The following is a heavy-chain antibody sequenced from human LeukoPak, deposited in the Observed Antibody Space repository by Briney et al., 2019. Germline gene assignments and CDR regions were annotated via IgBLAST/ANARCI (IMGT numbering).Heavy chain of an antibody. D-gene: IGHD6-6*01. Sequence: GGSLRLSCAASGFTFSSYAMHWVRQAPGKGLEWVAVISYDGSNKYYADSVKGRFTISRDNSKNTLYLQMNSLRAEDTAVYYCAKGGHFSSSSGWEYSDYWGQGTLVTVSS. CDR1: GFTFSSYA. V-gene: IGHV3-30-3*01. CDR2: ISYDGSNK. J-gene: IGHJ4*02. CDR3: AKGGHFSSSSGWEYSDY.